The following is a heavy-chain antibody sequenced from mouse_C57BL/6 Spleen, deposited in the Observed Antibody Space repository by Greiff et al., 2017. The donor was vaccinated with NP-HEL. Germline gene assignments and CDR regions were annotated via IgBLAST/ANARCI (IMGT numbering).Heavy chain of an antibody. J-gene: IGHJ4*01. V-gene: IGHV1-7*01. CDR1: GYTFTSYW. D-gene: IGHD1-1*01. CDR3: AKLLLRYYAMDY. Sequence: QVQLQQSGAELAKPGASVKLSCKASGYTFTSYWMHWVKQRPGQGLEWIGYINPSSGYTKYNQKFKDKATLTADKSSSTANMQLSSLTYEDSAVYYGAKLLLRYYAMDYWGQGTSVTVSS. CDR2: INPSSGYT.